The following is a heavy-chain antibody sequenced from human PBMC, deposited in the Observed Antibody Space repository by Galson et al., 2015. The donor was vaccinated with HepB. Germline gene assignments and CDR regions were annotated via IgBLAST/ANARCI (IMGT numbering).Heavy chain of an antibody. V-gene: IGHV1-46*01. D-gene: IGHD2-2*01. J-gene: IGHJ3*02. CDR3: ASGLIVVPTAASHDAFDI. CDR1: GYTFTNYY. Sequence: SVKVSCQASGYTFTNYYMHWVRQAPGQGLERMGIINPSGGSTTYAQKFQGRVTMTRDTSTSTVYMELSSLRSEDTAVYYCASGLIVVPTAASHDAFDIWGQVTMVTVSS. CDR2: INPSGGST.